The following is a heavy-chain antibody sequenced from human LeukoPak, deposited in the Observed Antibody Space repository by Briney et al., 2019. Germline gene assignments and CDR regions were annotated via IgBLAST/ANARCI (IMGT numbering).Heavy chain of an antibody. CDR2: MSYDGSTK. CDR1: GFIFSTYG. V-gene: IGHV3-30*03. Sequence: GGSLRLSCAASGFIFSTYGMHWVRQAPGKGLEWVAVMSYDGSTKYYADSVKGRFTISRDNSKNMLYLQMNSLRAEDTAVYYCARDLNGGWFDPWGQGTLVTVSS. CDR3: ARDLNGGWFDP. J-gene: IGHJ5*02. D-gene: IGHD3-10*01.